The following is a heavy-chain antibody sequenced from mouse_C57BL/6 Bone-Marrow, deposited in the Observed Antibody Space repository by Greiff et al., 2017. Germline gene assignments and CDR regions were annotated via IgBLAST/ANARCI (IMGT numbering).Heavy chain of an antibody. J-gene: IGHJ3*01. D-gene: IGHD2-1*01. Sequence: EVKLLQSGGGLVKPGGSLKLSCAASGFTFSSYTMSWVRQTPEKRLEWVATISGGGGNTYYPDSVKGRFTISRDKAKNTLYLQMSSLGSEDTALYYCATRGLLGFAYWGQGTLVTVSA. CDR2: ISGGGGNT. V-gene: IGHV5-9*01. CDR3: ATRGLLGFAY. CDR1: GFTFSSYT.